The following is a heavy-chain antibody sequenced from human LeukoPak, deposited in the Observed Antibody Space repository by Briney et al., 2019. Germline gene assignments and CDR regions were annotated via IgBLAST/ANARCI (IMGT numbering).Heavy chain of an antibody. V-gene: IGHV1-2*02. J-gene: IGHJ4*02. CDR3: ARGVAYYDISTGYYIFDY. CDR1: GYTFTGYY. Sequence: ASVKVSCKASGYTFTGYYMHWVRQAPGQGLEWMGWINPNSGGTNYAQKFQGRVTMTRDTSISTAYMELSRLRAEDTAVYYCARGVAYYDISTGYYIFDYWGQGTLVTVSS. CDR2: INPNSGGT. D-gene: IGHD3-9*01.